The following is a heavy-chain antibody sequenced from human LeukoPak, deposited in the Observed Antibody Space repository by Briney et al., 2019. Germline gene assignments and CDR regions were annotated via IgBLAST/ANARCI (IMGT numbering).Heavy chain of an antibody. Sequence: PGGSLRLSCAASGFTFINYAMSWVRQAPGKGLQWVSSISGSGGSTYYADSVKGRFSISRDNSNRMVYLQMNRLRVEDTAVYYCAKGHGDSGGYYYYDHWGQGTLVTVSS. CDR2: ISGSGGST. D-gene: IGHD3-22*01. J-gene: IGHJ4*02. CDR1: GFTFINYA. CDR3: AKGHGDSGGYYYYDH. V-gene: IGHV3-23*01.